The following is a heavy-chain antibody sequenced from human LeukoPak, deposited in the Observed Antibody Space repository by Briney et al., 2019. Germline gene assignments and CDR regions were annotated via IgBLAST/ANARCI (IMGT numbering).Heavy chain of an antibody. CDR1: GGTFSSYA. Sequence: ASVKVSCKASGGTFSSYAISWVRQAPRQGLEWMGWISAYNGNTNYAQKLQGRVTMTTDTSTSTAYMELRSLRSDDTAVYYCARIRVPYGDYPFDYWGQRTLVTVSS. CDR3: ARIRVPYGDYPFDY. V-gene: IGHV1-18*01. D-gene: IGHD4-17*01. J-gene: IGHJ4*02. CDR2: ISAYNGNT.